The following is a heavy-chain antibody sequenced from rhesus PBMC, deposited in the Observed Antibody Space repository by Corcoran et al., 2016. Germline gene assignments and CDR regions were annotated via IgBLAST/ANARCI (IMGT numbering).Heavy chain of an antibody. J-gene: IGHJ4*01. D-gene: IGHD4-29*01. CDR1: GFTFRSSW. CDR3: AKRSSGSSYLHY. Sequence: EVQLVESGGGLAKPGGSLRLSCAASGFTFRSSWMNCVRQAQGEGLEWVSAINSGGGSTYYADSVKVRFTISRDNSKNTLALQMNSLRAEDTAVYYCAKRSSGSSYLHYWGQGVLVTVSS. V-gene: IGHV3S25*01. CDR2: INSGGGST.